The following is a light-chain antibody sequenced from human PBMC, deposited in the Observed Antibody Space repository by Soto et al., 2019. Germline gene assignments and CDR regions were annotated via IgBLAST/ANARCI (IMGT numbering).Light chain of an antibody. CDR3: AAWDDSLSVV. Sequence: QLVLTQPPSASGTPGQRVIISCSGSSSNIGRHYLYWYQQHPGTAPKLLIYNNNQRPSEVPDRFSGSKSGTSASLAISGLRSEDEADYYCAAWDDSLSVVFGGGTKLTVL. CDR2: NNN. CDR1: SSNIGRHY. V-gene: IGLV1-47*02. J-gene: IGLJ3*02.